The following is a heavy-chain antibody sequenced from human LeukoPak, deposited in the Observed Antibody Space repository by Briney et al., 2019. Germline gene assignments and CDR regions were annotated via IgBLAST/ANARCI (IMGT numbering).Heavy chain of an antibody. J-gene: IGHJ4*02. V-gene: IGHV3-30*03. CDR2: ISYDGSNK. D-gene: IGHD3-10*01. CDR3: VRRAYGSGSYYNSDYFDY. Sequence: GGSLRLSCAASGFTFSSYGMHWVRQAPGKGLEWVAVISYDGSNKYYADSVKGRFTISRDNSKNTLYLQMNSLRAEDTAVYYCVRRAYGSGSYYNSDYFDYWGQGTLVTVSS. CDR1: GFTFSSYG.